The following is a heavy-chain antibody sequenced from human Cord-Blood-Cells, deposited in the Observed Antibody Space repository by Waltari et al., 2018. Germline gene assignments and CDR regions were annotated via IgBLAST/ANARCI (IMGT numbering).Heavy chain of an antibody. V-gene: IGHV1-69*01. CDR3: ARSSSGYYYYGMDV. J-gene: IGHJ6*02. CDR1: GSPFSTYA. D-gene: IGHD6-6*01. CDR2: IIPIFGTA. Sequence: QVPPVQSGAEVTKPGSSVQDSCKASGSPFSTYAIRWLGRAPGQGLEWMGGIIPIFGTANYAQKFQGRVTITADESTSTAYMELSSLRSEDTAVYYCARSSSGYYYYGMDVWGQGTTVTVSS.